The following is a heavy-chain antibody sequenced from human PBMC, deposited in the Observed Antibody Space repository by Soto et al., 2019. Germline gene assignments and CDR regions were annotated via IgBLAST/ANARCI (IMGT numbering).Heavy chain of an antibody. CDR2: IDPSDSYT. Sequence: DPLTISCKGSGDSFTSYWISLVRQMPGKGLEWMGRIDPSDSYTNYSPSFQGHVTISADKSISTAYLQWSSLKASDTAMYYCARTPNYDYVWGSYRQTDAFDIWGQGTMVTVSS. V-gene: IGHV5-10-1*01. CDR3: ARTPNYDYVWGSYRQTDAFDI. J-gene: IGHJ3*02. D-gene: IGHD3-16*02. CDR1: GDSFTSYW.